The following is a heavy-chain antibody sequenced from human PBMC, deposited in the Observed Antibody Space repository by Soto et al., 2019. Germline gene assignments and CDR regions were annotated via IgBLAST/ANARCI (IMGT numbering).Heavy chain of an antibody. D-gene: IGHD2-2*01. CDR2: INHSGST. Sequence: SETLSLTCAVYDGSFSVYYWIWFRQPPGKGLEWIGEINHSGSTNYNPSLKSRVTMSVDTSKNQFSLKLSSVTAADTAVYYCARDSTRRGTCDIWGQGTMVTVSS. CDR3: ARDSTRRGTCDI. V-gene: IGHV4-34*01. CDR1: DGSFSVYY. J-gene: IGHJ3*02.